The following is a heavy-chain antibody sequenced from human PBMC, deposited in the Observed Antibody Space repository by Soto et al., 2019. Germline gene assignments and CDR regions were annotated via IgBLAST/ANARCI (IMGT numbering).Heavy chain of an antibody. V-gene: IGHV4-39*01. J-gene: IGHJ4*02. Sequence: SETLSLTCTVSGGSFSSSNYYWGWIRQSPGKGLEWIGNIFYGGGSGVAYYSPSLKSRVTISVDTSKHQFSLNMRYLTASDTAVYFGARRGGGDSLFDSWGQGKLVTVSS. CDR2: IFYGGGSGVA. CDR1: GGSFSSSNYY. D-gene: IGHD4-17*01. CDR3: ARRGGGDSLFDS.